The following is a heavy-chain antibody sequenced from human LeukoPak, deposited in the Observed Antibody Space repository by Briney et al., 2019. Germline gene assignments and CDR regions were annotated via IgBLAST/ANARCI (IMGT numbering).Heavy chain of an antibody. CDR2: INPNTDVT. CDR3: ARGEGTATYYYYLDV. Sequence: GASVKVSCKASGYTFTGYYIHWVRQAPGQGLEWMGWINPNTDVTNYAQTFQGRVTMTRDTSINTAYMELSRLRSDDTAVYYCARGEGTATYYYYLDVWGKGTTVIISS. CDR1: GYTFTGYY. V-gene: IGHV1-2*02. J-gene: IGHJ6*03. D-gene: IGHD1-26*01.